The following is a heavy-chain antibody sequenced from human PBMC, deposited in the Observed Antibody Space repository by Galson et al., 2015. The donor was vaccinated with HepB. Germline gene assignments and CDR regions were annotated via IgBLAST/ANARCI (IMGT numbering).Heavy chain of an antibody. CDR2: ISGSGGST. J-gene: IGHJ3*02. CDR1: GFTFSSYA. Sequence: SLRLSCAASGFTFSSYAMSWVRQAPGKGLEWVSAISGSGGSTYYADSVKGRFTISRDSSKNTLYLQMNSLRAEDTAVYYCATGDILLGAFDIWGQGTMVTVSS. CDR3: ATGDILLGAFDI. D-gene: IGHD3-16*01. V-gene: IGHV3-23*01.